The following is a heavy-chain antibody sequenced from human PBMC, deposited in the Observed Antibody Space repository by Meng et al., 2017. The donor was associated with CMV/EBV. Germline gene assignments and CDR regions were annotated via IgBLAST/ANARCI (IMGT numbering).Heavy chain of an antibody. V-gene: IGHV3-33*06. CDR2: IWYDGSNK. J-gene: IGHJ6*02. Sequence: GESLKISCAASGFTFSSYSMNWVRQAPGKGLEWVAVIWYDGSNKYNADSVKGRFTISRDNSKNTLYLQMNSLRAEDTAVYYCAKDLRGGFFGVGYGMDVWGQGTTVTVSS. CDR1: GFTFSSYS. CDR3: AKDLRGGFFGVGYGMDV. D-gene: IGHD3-3*01.